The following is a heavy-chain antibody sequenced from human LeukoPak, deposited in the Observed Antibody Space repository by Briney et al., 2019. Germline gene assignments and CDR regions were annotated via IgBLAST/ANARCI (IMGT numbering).Heavy chain of an antibody. CDR1: GYTFTSYG. J-gene: IGHJ5*02. D-gene: IGHD1-26*01. CDR3: ARSRIGSYAVSWFDP. V-gene: IGHV1-18*01. CDR2: ISAYNGNT. Sequence: ASVKVSCKASGYTFTSYGISWVRQAPGQGLEWMGWISAYNGNTNYAQKLQGRVTMTTDTSTSTAYMELRSLRSDDTAVYYCARSRIGSYAVSWFDPWGQGTLVTVSS.